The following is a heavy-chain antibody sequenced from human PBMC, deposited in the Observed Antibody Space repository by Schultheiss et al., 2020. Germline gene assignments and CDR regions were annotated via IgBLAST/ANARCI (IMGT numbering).Heavy chain of an antibody. J-gene: IGHJ3*02. D-gene: IGHD2-21*01. CDR1: EFTFRNYW. Sequence: GGSLRLSCAASEFTFRNYWMSWVRQAPGKGLEWVAVISYDGSNKYYADSVKGRFTISRDNAKNSLYLQMNSLRAEDTAVYYCARPKDPHKMHTFAIWGQGTVVTVSS. CDR3: ARPKDPHKMHTFAI. CDR2: ISYDGSNK. V-gene: IGHV3-30*03.